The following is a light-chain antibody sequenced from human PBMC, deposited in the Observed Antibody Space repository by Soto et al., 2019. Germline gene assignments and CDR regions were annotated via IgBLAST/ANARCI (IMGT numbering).Light chain of an antibody. CDR1: QSVSTS. V-gene: IGKV3-11*01. CDR2: DDS. CDR3: QQRASWPPFT. Sequence: EIVLTQSPATLSLSPGGRATLSCRASQSVSTSFAWYQQKPGQPPRLLINDDSYRATGVPARFSGSGSETDFTLTISSLEPEDFAVYYCQQRASWPPFTFGGGTKVE. J-gene: IGKJ4*01.